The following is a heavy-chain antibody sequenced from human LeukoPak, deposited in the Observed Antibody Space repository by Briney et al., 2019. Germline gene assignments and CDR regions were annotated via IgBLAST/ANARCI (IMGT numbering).Heavy chain of an antibody. J-gene: IGHJ5*02. CDR3: ARRGSDVVVPAAHGLNWFDP. Sequence: GASVKVSCKASGYTFTSYDINWVRQATGQGLEWMGWMNPNSGNTGYAQKFQGRVTMTRNTSISTAYMELSSLRSEDTAVYYCARRGSDVVVPAAHGLNWFDPWGQGTLVTVSS. V-gene: IGHV1-8*01. CDR1: GYTFTSYD. CDR2: MNPNSGNT. D-gene: IGHD2-2*01.